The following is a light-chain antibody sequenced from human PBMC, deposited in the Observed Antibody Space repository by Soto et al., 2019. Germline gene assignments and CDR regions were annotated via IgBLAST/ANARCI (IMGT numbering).Light chain of an antibody. V-gene: IGLV1-51*02. CDR2: QTT. Sequence: QSVLTQPPSVSAAPGQRVTMSCSGSSSNVGNNYVSWYQQLPGTAPKLLIFQTTERPSGIPDRFSGSKSGTAATLGITELQTGDEADYYCGTWDSSLSLWVFVGGTKVTVL. J-gene: IGLJ3*02. CDR3: GTWDSSLSLWV. CDR1: SSNVGNNY.